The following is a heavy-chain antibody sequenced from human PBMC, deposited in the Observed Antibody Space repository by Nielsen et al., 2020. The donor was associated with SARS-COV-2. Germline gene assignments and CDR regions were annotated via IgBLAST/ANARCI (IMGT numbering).Heavy chain of an antibody. J-gene: IGHJ6*03. CDR2: ISWNSGNI. CDR3: ARDFGYCSSTSCERDMDV. D-gene: IGHD2-2*01. V-gene: IGHV3-9*01. Sequence: SLKISCAASGFSFDDYAMHWVRQAPGKGLEWVSGISWNSGNIGYADSVKGRFTISRDNAKNSLFLQMNSLRAEDTAVYYCARDFGYCSSTSCERDMDVWGKGTTVTVSS. CDR1: GFSFDDYA.